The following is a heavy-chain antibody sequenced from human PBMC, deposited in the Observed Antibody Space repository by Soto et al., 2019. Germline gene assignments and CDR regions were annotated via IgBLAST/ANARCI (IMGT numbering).Heavy chain of an antibody. CDR2: IWYDGSNK. V-gene: IGHV3-33*01. D-gene: IGHD2-2*01. J-gene: IGHJ4*02. CDR1: GFTFSSYG. CDR3: AREGRRGIVVVPAAAYFDY. Sequence: GGSLRLSCAASGFTFSSYGMHWVRQAPGKGLEWVAVIWYDGSNKYYADSVKGRFTISRDNSKNTLYLQMNSLRAEDTAVYYCAREGRRGIVVVPAAAYFDYWGQGTLVTVSS.